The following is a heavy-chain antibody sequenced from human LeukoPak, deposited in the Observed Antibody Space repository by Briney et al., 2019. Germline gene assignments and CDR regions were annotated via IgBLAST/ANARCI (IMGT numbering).Heavy chain of an antibody. CDR1: GGSISSYY. V-gene: IGHV4-59*01. Sequence: PSETLSLTCTVSGGSISSYYWSWIRQPPGKGLEWIGYIYYSGSTNYNPSLNSRVTISVDTSKNQFSLKLSSVTAADTAVYYCARDTWGSGGIIDYWGQGTLVTVSS. J-gene: IGHJ4*02. CDR2: IYYSGST. CDR3: ARDTWGSGGIIDY. D-gene: IGHD2-15*01.